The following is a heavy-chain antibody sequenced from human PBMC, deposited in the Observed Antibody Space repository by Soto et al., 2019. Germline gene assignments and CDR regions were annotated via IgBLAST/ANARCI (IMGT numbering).Heavy chain of an antibody. V-gene: IGHV4-4*02. CDR1: GFTFSSYSM. Sequence: VQLVESGGGLVQPGGSLRLSCAASGFTFSSYSMNWVRQAPGKGLEWIGEIFHSGSTNYNPSLKSRVTISVDKSKNQFSLKLSSVTAADTAVYYCARRRITMIVVVFDAFDIWGQGTMVTVSS. J-gene: IGHJ3*02. D-gene: IGHD3-22*01. CDR2: IFHSGST. CDR3: ARRRITMIVVVFDAFDI.